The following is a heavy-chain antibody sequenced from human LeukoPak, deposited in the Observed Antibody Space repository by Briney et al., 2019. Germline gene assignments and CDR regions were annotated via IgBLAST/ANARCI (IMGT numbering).Heavy chain of an antibody. CDR1: GFIFSSYW. CDR3: ARDRIVVVPASLLDYYYYYGMDV. D-gene: IGHD2-2*01. Sequence: GGSLRLSCAASGFIFSSYWMSWVRQAPGKGLEWVANIKQDGSEKYYVDSVKGRFTISRDNAKNSLYLQMNSLRAEDTAVYYCARDRIVVVPASLLDYYYYYGMDVWGQGTTVTVSS. CDR2: IKQDGSEK. V-gene: IGHV3-7*01. J-gene: IGHJ6*02.